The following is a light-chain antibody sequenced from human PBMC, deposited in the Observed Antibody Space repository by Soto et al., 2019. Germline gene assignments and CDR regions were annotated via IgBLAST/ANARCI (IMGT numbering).Light chain of an antibody. CDR2: EVS. V-gene: IGLV2-14*01. J-gene: IGLJ2*01. Sequence: QSALTQPASVSGSPGQSITISCTGTSSDIGGYNYVSWYQHHPGKAPKLMIYEVSNRPSGVSNRFSGSKSGNTASLTISGLQAEDEADYHCSSYTSRTTFVIFSGGTKLTVL. CDR1: SSDIGGYNY. CDR3: SSYTSRTTFVI.